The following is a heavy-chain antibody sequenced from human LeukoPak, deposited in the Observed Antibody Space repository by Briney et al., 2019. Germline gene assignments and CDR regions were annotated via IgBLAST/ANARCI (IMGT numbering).Heavy chain of an antibody. D-gene: IGHD2-15*01. CDR1: TDSISSYY. CDR2: IYYRGTT. J-gene: IGHJ5*02. CDR3: ARDVTCRGGSCYSRWFDP. V-gene: IGHV4-59*01. Sequence: SETLSLTCTVSTDSISSYYWSWIRQPPGKGLEWIGCIYYRGTTNYNPALKSRVTISVDTSMNQFSLKLNSVTAADTAVYYCARDVTCRGGSCYSRWFDPWGQGTLVTVSS.